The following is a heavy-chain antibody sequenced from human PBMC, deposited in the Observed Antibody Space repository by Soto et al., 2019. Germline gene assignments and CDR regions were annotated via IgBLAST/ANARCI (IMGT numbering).Heavy chain of an antibody. D-gene: IGHD3-3*01. CDR3: ARDRPVLRFLEWLFGYYYYGMDV. CDR1: GYTFTSYG. V-gene: IGHV1-18*01. CDR2: ISAYNGNT. J-gene: IGHJ6*02. Sequence: QVQLVQSGAEVKKPGASVKVSCKAAGYTFTSYGISWVRQAPGQGLEWMGWISAYNGNTNYAQKLQGRVTMTTDTSTSTAYMELRSLRSDDTAVYYCARDRPVLRFLEWLFGYYYYGMDVWGQGTTVTVSS.